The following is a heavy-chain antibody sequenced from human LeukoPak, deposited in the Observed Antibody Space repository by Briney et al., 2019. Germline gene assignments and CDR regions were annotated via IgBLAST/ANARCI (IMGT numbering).Heavy chain of an antibody. CDR2: MNPNSGNT. Sequence: ASVKVSCKASGYTFTSYDINWVRQAPGQGLEWMGWMNPNSGNTGYAQKFQGRVTMTGNTSISTAYMELSSLRSEDTAVYYCARGHGTHYYDSSGYYPGDYWGQGTLVTASS. CDR1: GYTFTSYD. D-gene: IGHD3-22*01. V-gene: IGHV1-8*01. CDR3: ARGHGTHYYDSSGYYPGDY. J-gene: IGHJ4*02.